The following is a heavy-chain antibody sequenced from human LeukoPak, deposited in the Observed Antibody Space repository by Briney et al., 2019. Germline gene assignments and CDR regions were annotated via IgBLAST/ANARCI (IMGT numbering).Heavy chain of an antibody. Sequence: PSETLSLTCTVSGGSISSSSYYWGWIRQPPGKGLEWIGSIYYSGSTYYNPSLKSRVTISVDTSKNQFSLKLSSVTAADTAVYYCARRGADKYYYYYGMDVWGQGTTVTVSS. CDR3: ARRGADKYYYYYGMDV. J-gene: IGHJ6*02. V-gene: IGHV4-39*01. CDR2: IYYSGST. CDR1: GGSISSSSYY.